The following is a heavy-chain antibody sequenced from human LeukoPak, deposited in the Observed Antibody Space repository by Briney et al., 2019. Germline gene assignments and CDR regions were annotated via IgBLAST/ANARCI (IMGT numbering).Heavy chain of an antibody. CDR2: ISYDGSNK. CDR3: ATSDGSGSYYNGLPFDY. D-gene: IGHD3-10*01. J-gene: IGHJ4*02. CDR1: GFTFRSYG. V-gene: IGHV3-30*03. Sequence: GGPVRLSCAASGFTFRSYGMHWVRQAPGKGLEWVAVISYDGSNKYYADSVKSRFTISRDNSKNTLYLQMNSLRAEDTAVYYCATSDGSGSYYNGLPFDYWGQGTLVTVSS.